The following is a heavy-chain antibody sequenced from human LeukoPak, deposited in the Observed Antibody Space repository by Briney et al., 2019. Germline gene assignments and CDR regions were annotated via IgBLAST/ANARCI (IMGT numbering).Heavy chain of an antibody. CDR1: GFTVSSNY. D-gene: IGHD5-12*01. J-gene: IGHJ3*02. Sequence: GGSLRLSCAASGFTVSSNYMSWVRQAPGKGLEWVSVIYRGGSTYYADSVKGRFTISRDNSKNTLYLQMNSLRAEDTAVYYCARDDSGYDPHAFDIWGQGTMVTVSS. V-gene: IGHV3-66*01. CDR3: ARDDSGYDPHAFDI. CDR2: IYRGGST.